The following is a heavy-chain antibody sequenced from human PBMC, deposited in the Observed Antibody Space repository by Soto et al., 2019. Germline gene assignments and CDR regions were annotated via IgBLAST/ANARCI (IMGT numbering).Heavy chain of an antibody. CDR3: ARRRASDYGGNNHPYYFDR. CDR1: GASIITENYF. CDR2: ISYSGRT. J-gene: IGHJ4*02. D-gene: IGHD4-17*01. V-gene: IGHV4-39*01. Sequence: SDTLYPECSVSGASIITENYFWLWIRQSPRRGLELIGSISYSGRTYDNPSLQSRATISVDTSKNQFSLKLTSVTTADTAVYYCARRRASDYGGNNHPYYFDRWGQGTLVTVSS.